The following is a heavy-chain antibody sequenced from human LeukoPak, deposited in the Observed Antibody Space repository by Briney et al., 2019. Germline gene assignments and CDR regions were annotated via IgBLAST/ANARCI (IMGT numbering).Heavy chain of an antibody. J-gene: IGHJ4*02. V-gene: IGHV4-39*07. CDR3: AKDRERIVVVINFDY. Sequence: SETLSLTCTVSGGSISSSSYYWGWIRQLPGKGLEWIGSIYYSGSTYYNPSLKSRVTISVDTSRNQFSLKLSSVTAADTAVYYCAKDRERIVVVINFDYWGQGTLVTVSS. CDR1: GGSISSSSYY. CDR2: IYYSGST. D-gene: IGHD3-22*01.